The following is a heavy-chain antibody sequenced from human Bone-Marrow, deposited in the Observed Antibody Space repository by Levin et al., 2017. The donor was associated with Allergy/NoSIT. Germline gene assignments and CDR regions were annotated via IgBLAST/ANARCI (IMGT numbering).Heavy chain of an antibody. CDR3: ARAGLRLGTGRAFDY. J-gene: IGHJ4*02. CDR2: INHSGNM. CDR1: GASFSGYF. D-gene: IGHD1-14*01. Sequence: SETLSLTCTVSGASFSGYFWTWIRLSPGKGLEWIGDINHSGNMNYNPSLKSRVTLSADTSKKQFSLRLTSVTAADTAVYYCARAGLRLGTGRAFDYWGQGTLVTVSS. V-gene: IGHV4-34*01.